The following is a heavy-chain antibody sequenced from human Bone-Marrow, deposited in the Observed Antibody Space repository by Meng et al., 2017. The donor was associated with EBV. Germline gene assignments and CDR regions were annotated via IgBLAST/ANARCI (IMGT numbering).Heavy chain of an antibody. V-gene: IGHV3-74*01. CDR2: INSDGSST. J-gene: IGHJ5*02. CDR1: EFTFSSYW. D-gene: IGHD1-26*01. CDR3: VRGYGGSYLGGDH. Sequence: VESLEGGEGSGQHGGSLGRTWDASEFTFSSYWMNWVRQATGKGLGWVSRINSDGSSTSYEDSVKGRFSISRDNAKNTLYLQMNSLTVDDTAIYYCVRGYGGSYLGGDHWGQGTLVTVSS.